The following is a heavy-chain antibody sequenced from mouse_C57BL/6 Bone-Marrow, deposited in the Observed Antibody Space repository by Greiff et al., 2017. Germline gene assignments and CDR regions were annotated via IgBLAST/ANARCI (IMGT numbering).Heavy chain of an antibody. CDR1: GYTFTDYN. CDR2: INPNNGGT. CDR3: ARLLTTVPWYFDV. D-gene: IGHD1-1*01. V-gene: IGHV1-18*01. J-gene: IGHJ1*03. Sequence: EVKLQESGPELVKPGASVKIPCKASGYTFTDYNMDWVKQSHGKSLEWIGDINPNNGGTIYNQKFKGKATLTVDKSSSTAYMELRSLTSEDTAVYYCARLLTTVPWYFDVWGTGTTVTVSS.